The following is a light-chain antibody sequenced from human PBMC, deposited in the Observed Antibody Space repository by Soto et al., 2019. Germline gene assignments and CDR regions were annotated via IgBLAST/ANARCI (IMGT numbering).Light chain of an antibody. CDR2: GNS. CDR1: SSNIGAGYG. V-gene: IGLV1-40*01. CDR3: QSYDSSLSGWV. Sequence: QPVLTQPPSVSGAPGQRVTISCTGSSSNIGAGYGVHWYLQLPGTAPKVLIYGNSHRPSGVPDRFSGSKSGTSASLAITGLQAEDEADYYCQSYDSSLSGWVFGGGTKLTVL. J-gene: IGLJ3*02.